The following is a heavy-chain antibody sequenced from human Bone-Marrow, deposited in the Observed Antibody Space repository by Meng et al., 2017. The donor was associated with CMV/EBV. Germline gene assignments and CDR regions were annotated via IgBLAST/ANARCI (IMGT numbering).Heavy chain of an antibody. J-gene: IGHJ4*02. D-gene: IGHD1-26*01. CDR1: GYTFINYD. Sequence: ASVKVSCKASGYTFINYDINWVRQATGQGLEWMGWMNPTSGNTGYAQKFQGRVTMTEDTSTDTAYMELSSLRSEDTAVYYCARGDLVGATTDYWGQGTLVTVSS. V-gene: IGHV1-8*01. CDR3: ARGDLVGATTDY. CDR2: MNPTSGNT.